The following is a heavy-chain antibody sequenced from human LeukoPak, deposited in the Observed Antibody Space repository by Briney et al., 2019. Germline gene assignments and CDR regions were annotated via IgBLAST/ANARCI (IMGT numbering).Heavy chain of an antibody. V-gene: IGHV1-8*01. CDR2: MNPNSGNT. CDR1: GYTFTSYD. CDR3: ARDPSMVRGLTHWFDP. Sequence: ASVKVSCKASGYTFTSYDINWVRQATGQGLEWMGWMNPNSGNTGYAQKFQGRVTMTRNTSISTAYMELSSLRSDDTAVYYCARDPSMVRGLTHWFDPWGQGTLVTVSS. J-gene: IGHJ5*02. D-gene: IGHD3-10*01.